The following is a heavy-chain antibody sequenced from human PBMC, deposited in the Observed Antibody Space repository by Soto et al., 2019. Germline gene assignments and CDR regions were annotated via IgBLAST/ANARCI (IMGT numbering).Heavy chain of an antibody. V-gene: IGHV3-13*01. CDR2: ITPTGAS. D-gene: IGHD3-9*01. CDR3: AREYILTGYLYFDL. Sequence: EVQLVESGGGLVQPGGSLRLSCAASGFSFSDYDMHWVLQPTGERLEWVAAITPTGASFYAVSVKGRFTISRENAQNSLSLQINSLRSDDTAVYYCAREYILTGYLYFDLWGRGTLVTVSS. J-gene: IGHJ2*01. CDR1: GFSFSDYD.